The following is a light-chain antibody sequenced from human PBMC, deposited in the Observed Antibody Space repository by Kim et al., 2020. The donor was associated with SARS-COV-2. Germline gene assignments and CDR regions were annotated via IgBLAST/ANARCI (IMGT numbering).Light chain of an antibody. CDR2: DVS. V-gene: IGLV2-14*03. J-gene: IGLJ2*01. Sequence: QSASVSGSPGQSITISCTGTSSDVGGYNYVSWYQQHPGKAPKLMIYDVSNRPPGVSNRFSGSKSGNTASLTISGLQAEDEADYYCSSYTSSSTRVVFGGGTQLTVL. CDR1: SSDVGGYNY. CDR3: SSYTSSSTRVV.